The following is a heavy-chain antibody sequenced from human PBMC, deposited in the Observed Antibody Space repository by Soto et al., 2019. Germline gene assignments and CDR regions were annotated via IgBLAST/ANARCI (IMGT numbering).Heavy chain of an antibody. V-gene: IGHV3-23*04. CDR3: AKDRATIFVVVWKYGMDV. CDR2: IRESGGAT. CDR1: GFKFRSYA. Sequence: EVQLVESGGGLVQPGGSLRLSCAASGFKFRSYAMAWVRQAPGKGLEWVSGIRESGGATNYADSVRGRFTISRDNSRNTMDLLMNNLIAEDTAVYYCAKDRATIFVVVWKYGMDVWGQGTTVSVSS. J-gene: IGHJ6*02. D-gene: IGHD3-3*01.